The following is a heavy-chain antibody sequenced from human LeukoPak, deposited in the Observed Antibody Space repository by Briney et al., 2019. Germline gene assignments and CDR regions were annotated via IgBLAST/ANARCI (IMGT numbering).Heavy chain of an antibody. CDR1: GYTFTSYG. D-gene: IGHD3-22*01. CDR2: ISAYNGNT. CDR3: ARDRLYDSSGYYYA. Sequence: ASVKVSCKASGYTFTSYGISWVRQAPGQGLEWMGWISAYNGNTNYAQKLQGRVTMTTDTSTSTAYMELRSLRSDDTAVYYCARDRLYDSSGYYYAWGQGTLVTVSS. V-gene: IGHV1-18*01. J-gene: IGHJ5*02.